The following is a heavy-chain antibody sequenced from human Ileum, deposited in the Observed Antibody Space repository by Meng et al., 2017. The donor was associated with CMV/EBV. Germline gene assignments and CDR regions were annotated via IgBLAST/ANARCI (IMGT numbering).Heavy chain of an antibody. CDR2: IHSTGST. J-gene: IGHJ4*02. D-gene: IGHD2-21*01. CDR1: GASIGSGSFY. Sequence: CSVSGASIGSGSFYWSWIRQLPGKGLEWIGFIHSTGSTYYTPSLQSRVSISADTSNNHLSLTLTSVTAADTALYYCARDTIRDGVDYWGQGTLVTVSS. CDR3: ARDTIRDGVDY. V-gene: IGHV4-31*03.